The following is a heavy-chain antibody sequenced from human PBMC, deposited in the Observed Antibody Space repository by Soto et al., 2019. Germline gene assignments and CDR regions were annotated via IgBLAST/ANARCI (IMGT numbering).Heavy chain of an antibody. J-gene: IGHJ4*02. CDR2: VIPIFGTA. Sequence: QVQLVQSGAEVKKPGSSVKVSCKASGGTFSSYAISWVRQAPGQGLEWMGGVIPIFGTANYAQKFQGRVKITAAETTSTGYMGLSSLRSEDQAVYSCARLKLGFAHWGQGPLVTVSS. V-gene: IGHV1-69*01. CDR1: GGTFSSYA. CDR3: ARLKLGFAH. D-gene: IGHD3-16*01.